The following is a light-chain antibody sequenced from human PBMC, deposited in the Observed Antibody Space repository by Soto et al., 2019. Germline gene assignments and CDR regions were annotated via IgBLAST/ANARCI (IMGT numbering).Light chain of an antibody. CDR1: SSDVGGYNY. J-gene: IGLJ1*01. Sequence: QSVLTQPASVSGSPGQSITISCTGNSSDVGGYNYVSWYQQHPGKAPKLMIYDVSNRPSGVSNRFSGSKSGNTASLTTSGLQAEDEADDYCSSYTSSSLPYVFGTGTKVTVL. CDR2: DVS. V-gene: IGLV2-14*01. CDR3: SSYTSSSLPYV.